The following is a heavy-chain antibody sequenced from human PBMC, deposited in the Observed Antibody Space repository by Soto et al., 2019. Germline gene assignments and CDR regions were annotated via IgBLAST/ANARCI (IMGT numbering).Heavy chain of an antibody. D-gene: IGHD3-10*01. CDR1: GFTFSTYA. CDR3: TKTPRSYYYYMDV. CDR2: ISGSGSDR. V-gene: IGHV3-23*01. J-gene: IGHJ6*03. Sequence: EVQVLESGGGLVQPGGSLRLSCVASGFTFSTYAMNWVRQAPGKGLEWVSGISGSGSDRYYADSVRGRFTISRDNFNNTLNLQMDSLRAEDTVIYYCTKTPRSYYYYMDVWGKGTTVTVSS.